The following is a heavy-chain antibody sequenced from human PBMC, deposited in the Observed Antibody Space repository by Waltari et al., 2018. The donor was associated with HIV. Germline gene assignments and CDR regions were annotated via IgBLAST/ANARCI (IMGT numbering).Heavy chain of an antibody. CDR2: ISSSSSYI. V-gene: IGHV3-21*01. D-gene: IGHD3-22*01. CDR3: ARDRPAIYDSSGYFDY. CDR1: GFTFSSYS. Sequence: EVQLVESGGGLVKPGGSLRLSCAASGFTFSSYSMNWVRQAPGKGLEWVSSISSSSSYIYYADSVKGRFTISRDNAKNSLYLQMNSLRAEDTAVYYCARDRPAIYDSSGYFDYWGQGTLVTVSS. J-gene: IGHJ4*02.